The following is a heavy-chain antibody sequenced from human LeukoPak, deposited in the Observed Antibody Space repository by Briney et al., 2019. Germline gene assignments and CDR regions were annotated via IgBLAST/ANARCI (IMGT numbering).Heavy chain of an antibody. J-gene: IGHJ6*03. CDR3: ARNDIVVVPAAMPELRPYYMDV. V-gene: IGHV1-18*01. D-gene: IGHD2-2*01. CDR1: GYTFTSYG. CDR2: ISAYNGNT. Sequence: VASVKVSCKASGYTFTSYGISWVRQAPGQGLEWMGWISAYNGNTNYAQKLQGRATMTTDTSTSTAYMELRSLRSDDTAVYYCARNDIVVVPAAMPELRPYYMDVWGKGTTVTVSS.